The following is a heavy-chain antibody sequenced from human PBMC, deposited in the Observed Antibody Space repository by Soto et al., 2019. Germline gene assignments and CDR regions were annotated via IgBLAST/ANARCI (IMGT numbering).Heavy chain of an antibody. CDR3: ASGASRWYPYFVDS. CDR1: EGTFNSYA. V-gene: IGHV1-69*01. D-gene: IGHD6-13*01. CDR2: IIPYYNTL. J-gene: IGHJ4*02. Sequence: QAQVVQSGAEVRKPGSSVKLSCKASEGTFNSYAIAWVRQAPGQGLEWMGGIIPYYNTLNYAQKFQDSVTITADDSTNTVYMELSSLRSDDTAVYFCASGASRWYPYFVDSWAQGTLVTVSS.